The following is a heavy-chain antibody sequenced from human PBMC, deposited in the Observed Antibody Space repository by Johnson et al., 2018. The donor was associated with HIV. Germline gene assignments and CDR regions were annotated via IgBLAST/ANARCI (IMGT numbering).Heavy chain of an antibody. Sequence: QVQLVESGGGVVQPGRSLRLSCAASGFTFYEFDDYGIHWVRQASGKGLEWVAIIWYDGSNKYYVDSVKGRFTISRENAKNSLYLQMNSLRAGDTAVYYCARGRAGGAFDMWGQGTMVTVSS. CDR1: GFTFYEFDDYG. D-gene: IGHD3-10*01. CDR2: IWYDGSNK. CDR3: ARGRAGGAFDM. J-gene: IGHJ3*02. V-gene: IGHV3-33*08.